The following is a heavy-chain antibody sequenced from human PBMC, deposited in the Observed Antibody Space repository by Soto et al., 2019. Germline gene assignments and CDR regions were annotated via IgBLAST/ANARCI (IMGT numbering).Heavy chain of an antibody. CDR3: ARLSGTSVLDAFDI. Sequence: SETLSLTCTVSGDSISSYYWNWIRQSQGKGLEWIGYLDPSGNTNSNASLKSRVTISGGTSKNQFSLNLSSVTAADTAVYFCARLSGTSVLDAFDIWGQGTMVT. V-gene: IGHV4-59*01. CDR1: GDSISSYY. J-gene: IGHJ3*02. CDR2: LDPSGNT. D-gene: IGHD1-7*01.